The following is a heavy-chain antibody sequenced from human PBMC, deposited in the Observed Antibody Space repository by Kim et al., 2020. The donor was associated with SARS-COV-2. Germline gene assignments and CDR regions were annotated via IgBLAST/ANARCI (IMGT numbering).Heavy chain of an antibody. Sequence: SQTLSLTCTVSGGSISSYYWSWIRQPPGKGLEWIGYIYYSGSTNYNPSLKSRVTISVDTSKNQFSLKLSSVTAADTAVYYCARDGRGDYGSGTLGDAFDIWGQGTMVTVSS. D-gene: IGHD3-10*01. CDR1: GGSISSYY. CDR2: IYYSGST. J-gene: IGHJ3*02. V-gene: IGHV4-59*13. CDR3: ARDGRGDYGSGTLGDAFDI.